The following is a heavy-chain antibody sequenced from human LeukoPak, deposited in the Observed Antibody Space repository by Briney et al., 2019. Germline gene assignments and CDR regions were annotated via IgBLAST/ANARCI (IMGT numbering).Heavy chain of an antibody. Sequence: ASVKVSFKASGYTFTGYYMHWVRQAPGQGLEWMGWINPNSGVTNFAQTFKGRVTMTRDTSISAAYMELSRLTSDDTAVYYCARDRTGESDFDYWGQGTLVTVSS. CDR3: ARDRTGESDFDY. CDR2: INPNSGVT. CDR1: GYTFTGYY. V-gene: IGHV1-2*02. D-gene: IGHD7-27*01. J-gene: IGHJ4*02.